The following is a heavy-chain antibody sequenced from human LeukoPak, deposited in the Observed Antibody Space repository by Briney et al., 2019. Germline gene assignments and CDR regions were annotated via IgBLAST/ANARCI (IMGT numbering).Heavy chain of an antibody. J-gene: IGHJ4*02. CDR2: INQSGST. D-gene: IGHD2-21*01. V-gene: IGHV4-34*01. Sequence: PSVTLSLTCAVYGGSFSNYYWSWIRQPPGKGLEWIGEINQSGSTNYSPSLKSRVTISVDTSKNQFSLKLSSLTAADTAVYYCAIVVYCGGDCYSHFDYWGQGTLITVSS. CDR3: AIVVYCGGDCYSHFDY. CDR1: GGSFSNYY.